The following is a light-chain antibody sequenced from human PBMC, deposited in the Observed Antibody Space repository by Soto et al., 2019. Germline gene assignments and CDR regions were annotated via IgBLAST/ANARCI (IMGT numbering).Light chain of an antibody. J-gene: IGLJ2*01. CDR1: TLGDRF. Sequence: SYELTQPPSVSVSPGQTASITCSGVTLGDRFANWYQQKPGQSPVMVIYQDMKRPSGIPERFSGSNSGNTATLTISGTQAMDEADYYCQAWDTSTGVVFGGGTKLTVL. CDR3: QAWDTSTGVV. CDR2: QDM. V-gene: IGLV3-1*01.